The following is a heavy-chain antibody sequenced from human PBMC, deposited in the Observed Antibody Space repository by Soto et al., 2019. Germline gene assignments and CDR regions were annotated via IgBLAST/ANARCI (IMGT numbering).Heavy chain of an antibody. D-gene: IGHD1-1*01. CDR3: ARGGLEPFDY. Sequence: EVQLVESGGGLVQPGGSLRLSCATSGFTFSDEWMHWVRQAPGKGLVWVSRINKDGSYRNYADFVEGRFTIFRDVAKSELYLQLDRLRVEDTAVYYCARGGLEPFDYLGQGALVTVSP. CDR2: INKDGSYR. V-gene: IGHV3-74*01. CDR1: GFTFSDEW. J-gene: IGHJ4*02.